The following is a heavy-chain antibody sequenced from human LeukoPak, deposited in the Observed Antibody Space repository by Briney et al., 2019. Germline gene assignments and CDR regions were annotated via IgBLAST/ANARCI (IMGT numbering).Heavy chain of an antibody. J-gene: IGHJ3*02. CDR3: AGTMIVPDPTILDAIDI. Sequence: ASVKVSCKASGYTFTSYYMHWVRQAPGQGLEWMGIINPSGGSTSYAQKFQGRVTMTRDMSTSTVYMELSSLRSEDTAVYYCAGTMIVPDPTILDAIDIWGQGTMVTVSS. V-gene: IGHV1-46*01. CDR2: INPSGGST. CDR1: GYTFTSYY. D-gene: IGHD3-22*01.